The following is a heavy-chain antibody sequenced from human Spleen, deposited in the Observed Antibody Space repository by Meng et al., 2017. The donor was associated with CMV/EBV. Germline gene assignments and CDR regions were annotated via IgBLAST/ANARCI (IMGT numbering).Heavy chain of an antibody. Sequence: GESLKISCAASGFTFSSYWMSWVRQAPGKGLEWVANIKQDGSEKYYVDSVKGRFTISRDNAKNSLYLQMNSLRGEDTALYYCAKSSSPSLYYYYGMDVWGQGTTVTVSS. CDR3: AKSSSPSLYYYYGMDV. CDR1: GFTFSSYW. CDR2: IKQDGSEK. D-gene: IGHD6-6*01. V-gene: IGHV3-7*03. J-gene: IGHJ6*02.